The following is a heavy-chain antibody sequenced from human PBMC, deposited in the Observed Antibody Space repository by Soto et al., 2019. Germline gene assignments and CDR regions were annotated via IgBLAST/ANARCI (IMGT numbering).Heavy chain of an antibody. CDR1: GGSISSGGYY. Sequence: QVQLQESGPGLVKPSQTLSLTCTVSGGSISSGGYYWSWIRQHPGKGLEWIGYIYYSWRTYYNPSPNSRVTISVDTSHTQFSLKLSSVTAANTAVYYCARALNDYGDSKKFGPWGQGTLVTVSS. J-gene: IGHJ5*02. CDR3: ARALNDYGDSKKFGP. CDR2: IYYSWRT. V-gene: IGHV4-31*03. D-gene: IGHD4-17*01.